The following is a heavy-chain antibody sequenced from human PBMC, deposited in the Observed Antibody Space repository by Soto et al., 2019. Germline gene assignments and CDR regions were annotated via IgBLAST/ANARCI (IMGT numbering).Heavy chain of an antibody. V-gene: IGHV1-69*13. Sequence: GASVKVSCKASGGTFSSYAISWVRQAPGQGLEWMGGIIPIFGTANYAQKFQGRVTITADESTSTAYMELSSLRSEDTAVYYCARTIMTTVTTPGWYYYYGMDVWGQGTTVTVSS. CDR2: IIPIFGTA. D-gene: IGHD4-4*01. CDR1: GGTFSSYA. CDR3: ARTIMTTVTTPGWYYYYGMDV. J-gene: IGHJ6*02.